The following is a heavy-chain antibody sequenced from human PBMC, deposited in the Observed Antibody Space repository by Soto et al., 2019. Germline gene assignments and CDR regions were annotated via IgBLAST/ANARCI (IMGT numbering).Heavy chain of an antibody. V-gene: IGHV1-24*01. D-gene: IGHD6-19*01. Sequence: ASVKVSCKVSGYTLTELSMHWVRQAPGKGLEWMGGFDPEDGETIYAQKFQGRVTMTEDTSTDTAYMELSSLRSEDTAVYYCATGPTVAGTGAMEDYWGQGTLVTVSS. CDR3: ATGPTVAGTGAMEDY. J-gene: IGHJ4*02. CDR1: GYTLTELS. CDR2: FDPEDGET.